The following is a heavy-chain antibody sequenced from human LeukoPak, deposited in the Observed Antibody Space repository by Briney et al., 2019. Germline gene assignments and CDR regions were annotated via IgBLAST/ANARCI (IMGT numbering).Heavy chain of an antibody. CDR1: GFTFSAYW. Sequence: PGGSLRLSCAASGFTFSAYWMTWVRQAPGKGLEWVANIKQDGNEKYYVDSVKGRFAISRDNSKNTLYLQMNSLRAEDTALYYCARDGYNSGWGELVYWGQGTLVTVSS. J-gene: IGHJ4*02. CDR2: IKQDGNEK. V-gene: IGHV3-7*01. CDR3: ARDGYNSGWGELVY. D-gene: IGHD6-19*01.